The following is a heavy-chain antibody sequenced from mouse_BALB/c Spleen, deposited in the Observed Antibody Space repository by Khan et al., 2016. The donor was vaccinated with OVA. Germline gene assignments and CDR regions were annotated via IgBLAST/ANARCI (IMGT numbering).Heavy chain of an antibody. J-gene: IGHJ3*01. CDR2: IDPANGDT. D-gene: IGHD2-1*01. CDR3: ATLYGNPFVY. V-gene: IGHV14-3*02. Sequence: VQLKQSGAELVKPGASVKLSCTGSGFNIKDTYMHWVKQRPEQGLEWIGRIDPANGDTKYGPKFQDKATLTADTSSNTAYLQLSSLTSEDTAVYYCATLYGNPFVYWGQGTLVSVS. CDR1: GFNIKDTY.